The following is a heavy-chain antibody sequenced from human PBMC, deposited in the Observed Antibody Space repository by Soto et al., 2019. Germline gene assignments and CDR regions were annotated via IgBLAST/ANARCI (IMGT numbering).Heavy chain of an antibody. CDR3: ARDEGIRGFDS. J-gene: IGHJ4*02. V-gene: IGHV1-18*04. CDR1: GYTFSNYG. CDR2: ISGYNGLT. Sequence: VQLVQSGDEVKKSGASVKVSCKASGYTFSNYGISWERQAPGQGLEWMGWISGYNGLTASAQNVKGRVTMTIDTPTTTVFMELTGLRSNDTAVYYCARDEGIRGFDSWGQGTLVTVSS. D-gene: IGHD3-10*01.